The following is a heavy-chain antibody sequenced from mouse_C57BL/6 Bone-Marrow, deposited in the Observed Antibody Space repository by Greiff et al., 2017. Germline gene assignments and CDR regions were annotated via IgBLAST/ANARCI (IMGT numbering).Heavy chain of an antibody. J-gene: IGHJ1*03. CDR3: ARGPCLINCYWYFDV. CDR1: GFNIKDYY. CDR2: IAPEDGDT. D-gene: IGHD4-1*02. Sequence: VQLQQSGAELVKPGASVKLSCTASGFNIKDYYMHWVKQRTEQGLEWIGRIAPEDGDTKYAPKFQGKATITADTSSNTAYLQLSSLTSEDTAVYYCARGPCLINCYWYFDVWGTGTTVTVSS. V-gene: IGHV14-2*01.